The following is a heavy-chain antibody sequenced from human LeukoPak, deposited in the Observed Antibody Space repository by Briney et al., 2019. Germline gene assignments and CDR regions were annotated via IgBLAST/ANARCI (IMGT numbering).Heavy chain of an antibody. J-gene: IGHJ4*02. V-gene: IGHV4-34*01. CDR3: ARDRSGDLEFDY. D-gene: IGHD7-27*01. CDR2: INHSGST. CDR1: GGSFSGYY. Sequence: SETLSLTCAVYGGSFSGYYWSWIRQPPGKGLEWIGEINHSGSTNYNPSLKSRVTISVDTSKNQFSLQLNSVTPEDTAVYYCARDRSGDLEFDYWGQGTLVTVSS.